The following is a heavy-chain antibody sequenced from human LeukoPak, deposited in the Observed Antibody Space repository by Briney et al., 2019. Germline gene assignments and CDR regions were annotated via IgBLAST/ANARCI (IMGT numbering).Heavy chain of an antibody. D-gene: IGHD3-22*01. CDR1: GGSITSNAYY. CDR2: IYFSGST. V-gene: IGHV4-39*07. CDR3: AGQHYYYDSSGYYLDAFDI. Sequence: SETLSLTCTVSGGSITSNAYYWGWIRQPPGKGLEWIGNIYFSGSTYYNPSLKSRVTISLDTSKNQFSLKLSSVTAADTAVYYCAGQHYYYDSSGYYLDAFDIWGQGTMVTVSS. J-gene: IGHJ3*02.